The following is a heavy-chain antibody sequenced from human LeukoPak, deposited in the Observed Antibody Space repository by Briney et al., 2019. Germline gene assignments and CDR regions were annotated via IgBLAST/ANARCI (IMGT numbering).Heavy chain of an antibody. CDR2: IYYSGST. V-gene: IGHV4-4*02. CDR1: GGSISSSNW. J-gene: IGHJ4*02. D-gene: IGHD6-13*01. CDR3: ARLWYGSSRHFDY. Sequence: SGTLSLTCAVSGGSISSSNWWSWVRQPPGKGLEWIGYIYYSGSTNYNPSLKSRVTISVDTSKKQFSLKLSSVTAADTAVYYCARLWYGSSRHFDYWGQGTLVIVSS.